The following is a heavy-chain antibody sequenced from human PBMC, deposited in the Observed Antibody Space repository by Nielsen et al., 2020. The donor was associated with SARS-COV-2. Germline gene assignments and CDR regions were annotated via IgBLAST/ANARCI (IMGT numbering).Heavy chain of an antibody. CDR2: IRDSGAYT. Sequence: GESLKISCAASGFTFSNASMSWVRQAPGKGLEWVSAIRDSGAYTYYADSVKGRFTISRDNSKNTLYLQMNSLRADDTAIYYCTKEGRAFDWFYFDYWGQGILVTVSS. D-gene: IGHD3-9*01. J-gene: IGHJ4*02. CDR1: GFTFSNAS. V-gene: IGHV3-23*01. CDR3: TKEGRAFDWFYFDY.